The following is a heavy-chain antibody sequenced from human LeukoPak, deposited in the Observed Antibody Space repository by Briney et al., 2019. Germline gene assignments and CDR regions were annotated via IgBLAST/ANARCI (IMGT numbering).Heavy chain of an antibody. D-gene: IGHD5-12*01. J-gene: IGHJ4*02. CDR1: GGSISSYY. Sequence: PSETLSLTCTVSGGSISSYYWSWIRQLPGKGLEWIGYIYYSGSTNYNPSLKSRVTISVDTSKNQFSLKLNSVTAADTAVYYCAREVVATGYYFDYWGQGTLVTVSS. CDR3: AREVVATGYYFDY. CDR2: IYYSGST. V-gene: IGHV4-59*01.